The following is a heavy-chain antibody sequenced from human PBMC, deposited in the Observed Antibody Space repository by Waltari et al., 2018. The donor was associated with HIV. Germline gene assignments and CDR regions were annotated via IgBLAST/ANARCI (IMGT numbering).Heavy chain of an antibody. CDR3: ARGPRLRVFRGVTFFSSGLDV. CDR1: VASSIGNN. Sequence: WAPGLLKPSGRWSATSLAPVASSIGNNGTWIRQPPEKGLEWIGEIDQSGRANINPSLRRRVTISLDTSRSHFALRMSPVSAADTAMYFCARGPRLRVFRGVTFFSSGLDVWGRGTSVTVSS. J-gene: IGHJ6*01. V-gene: IGHV4-34*01. CDR2: IDQSGRA. D-gene: IGHD3-3*01.